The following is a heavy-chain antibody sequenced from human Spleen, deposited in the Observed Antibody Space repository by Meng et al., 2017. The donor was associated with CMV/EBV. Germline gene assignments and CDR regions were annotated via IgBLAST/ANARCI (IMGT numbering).Heavy chain of an antibody. D-gene: IGHD5-24*01. V-gene: IGHV1-69*04. Sequence: SVKVSCKASGGTFSSYTISWVRQAPGQGLEWMGRILPLLDIINYAQEFQGRLTITADKSTSTAYMELSSLRSEDTAVYFCARDVMATTWGQGTLVTVSS. J-gene: IGHJ5*02. CDR2: ILPLLDII. CDR3: ARDVMATT. CDR1: GGTFSSYT.